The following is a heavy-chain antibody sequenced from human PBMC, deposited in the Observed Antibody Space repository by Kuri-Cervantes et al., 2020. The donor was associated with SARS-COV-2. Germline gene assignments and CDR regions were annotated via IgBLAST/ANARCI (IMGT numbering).Heavy chain of an antibody. D-gene: IGHD1-1*01. V-gene: IGHV4-59*08. CDR2: IYYSGST. Sequence: GSLRLSCTVSGGSISSYYWSWIRQPPGKGLEWIGYIYYSGSTNYNPSLKSRVTISVDTSKNQFSLKLSSVTAADTAVYYCARHRVHVYFDYWGQGTLVTVSS. CDR1: GGSISSYY. J-gene: IGHJ4*02. CDR3: ARHRVHVYFDY.